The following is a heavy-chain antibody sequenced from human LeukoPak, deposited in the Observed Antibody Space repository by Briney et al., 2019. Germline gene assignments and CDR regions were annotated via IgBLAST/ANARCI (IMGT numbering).Heavy chain of an antibody. V-gene: IGHV1-8*01. CDR1: GYTFTSYD. D-gene: IGHD3-22*01. CDR2: MNPNSGNT. J-gene: IGHJ1*01. CDR3: ARGNFYDSSGYYYEDGYFQH. Sequence: GASVKVSCKASGYTFTSYDINWVRQATGQGLEWMGWMNPNSGNTGYAQKFQGRVTMTRNTSISTAYMELSSLRSEDTAVYYCARGNFYDSSGYYYEDGYFQHWGQGTLVTVSS.